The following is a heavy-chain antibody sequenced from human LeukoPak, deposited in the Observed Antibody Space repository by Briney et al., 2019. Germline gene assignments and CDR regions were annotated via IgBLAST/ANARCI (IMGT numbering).Heavy chain of an antibody. V-gene: IGHV1-69*13. D-gene: IGHD2-2*01. CDR2: IIPVFGTS. J-gene: IGHJ3*02. Sequence: ASVRVSCKSSGGSFRAISWVRQAPGQGLEWMGGIIPVFGTSNYAQKFQGRVTITADESTSTAYMELSSLRSEDTAVYYCARSRITEYQLLWDDAFDIWGQGTMVTVSS. CDR3: ARSRITEYQLLWDDAFDI. CDR1: GGSFRA.